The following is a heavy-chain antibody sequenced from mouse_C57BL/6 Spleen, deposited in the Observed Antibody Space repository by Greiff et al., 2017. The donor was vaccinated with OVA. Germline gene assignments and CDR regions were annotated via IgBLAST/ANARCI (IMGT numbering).Heavy chain of an antibody. CDR3: ARTGTDYYAMDY. D-gene: IGHD4-1*01. CDR2: IYPGDGDT. J-gene: IGHJ4*01. V-gene: IGHV1-80*01. CDR1: GYAFSSYW. Sequence: VQLQQSGAELVKPGASVKISCKASGYAFSSYWMNWVKQRPGKGLEWIGQIYPGDGDTNYNGKFKGKATLTADKSSSTAYMQLSSLTSEDSAVYSCARTGTDYYAMDYWGQGTSVTVSS.